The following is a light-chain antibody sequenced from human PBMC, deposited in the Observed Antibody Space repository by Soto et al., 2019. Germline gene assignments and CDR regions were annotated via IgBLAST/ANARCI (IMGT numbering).Light chain of an antibody. Sequence: DIQMTQSPSTLSASVGDRVTITCLASQSIRGWLAWYQQITGKAPKLLIFDASNLESGVPSRFSESGSGTDFTFTISSLQPEDIATYYCQQYETLPITFGQGTRLEIK. CDR2: DAS. V-gene: IGKV1-33*01. CDR1: QSIRGW. CDR3: QQYETLPIT. J-gene: IGKJ5*01.